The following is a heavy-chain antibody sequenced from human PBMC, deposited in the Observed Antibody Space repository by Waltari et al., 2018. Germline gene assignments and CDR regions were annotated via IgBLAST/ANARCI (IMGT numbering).Heavy chain of an antibody. J-gene: IGHJ6*02. CDR1: GFTFSRFW. CDR2: MYKDGTRE. Sequence: EVRLVESGGGLVQPGESLRLSCAASGFTFSRFWMHWVRQAPGKGLVWVARMYKDGTRERYGDSVKGRFTIARENVKNALYRQMKRLRVEETAVYYCAKVAPRTYRSPVPGRDYYYGMDVWGQGTTVTVFS. D-gene: IGHD6-13*01. V-gene: IGHV3-74*01. CDR3: AKVAPRTYRSPVPGRDYYYGMDV.